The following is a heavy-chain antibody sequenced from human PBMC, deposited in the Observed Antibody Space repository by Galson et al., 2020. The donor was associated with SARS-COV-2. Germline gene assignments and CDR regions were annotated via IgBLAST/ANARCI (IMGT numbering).Heavy chain of an antibody. CDR3: ARERLSIYYYDSSGTYPVEY. V-gene: IGHV4-61*02. Sequence: SETLSLTCSVSGGSISSGSYYWNWIRQPAGKGLEWIGRIYTSGSTNYNPSLKSRVTISLDTSKNQFSLKLTSVTAIDTAVYYCARERLSIYYYDSSGTYPVEYWGQGTLVTVSS. CDR2: IYTSGST. D-gene: IGHD3-22*01. CDR1: GGSISSGSYY. J-gene: IGHJ4*02.